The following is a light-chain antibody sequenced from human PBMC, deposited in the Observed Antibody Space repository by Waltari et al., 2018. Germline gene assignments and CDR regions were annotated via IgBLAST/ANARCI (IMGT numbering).Light chain of an antibody. CDR2: DDA. Sequence: YVLSQPPSVSVAPGETASIPCGAKNLGTKRVPSHQVKAGLAPLLVVYDDAVRPSGIPERFSGFNSGNTATLTITGVEGGDEADYFCQVWDSSSDLNWVFGGGTKLTVL. V-gene: IGLV3-21*02. CDR1: NLGTKR. CDR3: QVWDSSSDLNWV. J-gene: IGLJ3*02.